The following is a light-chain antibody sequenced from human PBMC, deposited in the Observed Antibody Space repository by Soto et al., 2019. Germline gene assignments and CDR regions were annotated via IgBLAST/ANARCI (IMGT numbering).Light chain of an antibody. J-gene: IGKJ2*01. CDR1: QSVSSSY. Sequence: EIVLTQSPGTLSLSPGERATLSCRASQSVSSSYLAWYQQKPGQAPRLLIYGASSRATGIPDRFSGSGSGTDFPLTISRLEPEDFAVYSCQQYGRSPYTFGQGTKLEIK. CDR2: GAS. CDR3: QQYGRSPYT. V-gene: IGKV3-20*01.